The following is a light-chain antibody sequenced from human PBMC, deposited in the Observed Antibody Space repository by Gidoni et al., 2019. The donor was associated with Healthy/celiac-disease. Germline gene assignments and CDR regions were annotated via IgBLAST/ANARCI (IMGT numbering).Light chain of an antibody. V-gene: IGKV1-39*01. CDR1: QSSSSY. CDR2: AAS. CDR3: QKSYSTPFT. Sequence: IQLTQSPSSLAASVGDRATITCRASQSSSSYLNWYQQKPGKAPKLLIYAASSLRSGVPTRFSGSGSGTEFTLTSSSLQPEDFATYYCQKSYSTPFTFGPGTKVDIK. J-gene: IGKJ3*01.